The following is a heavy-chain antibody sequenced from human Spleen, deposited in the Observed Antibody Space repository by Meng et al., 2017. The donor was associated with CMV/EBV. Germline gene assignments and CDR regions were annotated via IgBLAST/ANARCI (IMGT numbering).Heavy chain of an antibody. CDR3: MRGGGIGVAGY. D-gene: IGHD6-19*01. CDR2: IHYSGST. Sequence: SETLSLTCTVPGGSISSSSYYWGWIRQPPGKGLEWIGSIHYSGSTYYNPSLKSRVTISVDTSKNQFSLKVSSVTAADTAIYYCMRGGGIGVAGYWGQGTLVTVSS. CDR1: GGSISSSSYY. J-gene: IGHJ4*02. V-gene: IGHV4-39*07.